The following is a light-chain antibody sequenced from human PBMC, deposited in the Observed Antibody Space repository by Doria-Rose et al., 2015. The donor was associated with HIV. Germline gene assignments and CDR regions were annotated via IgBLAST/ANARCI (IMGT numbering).Light chain of an antibody. V-gene: IGKV1-39*01. J-gene: IGKJ2*03. Sequence: DIQVTQSPSSLCASVGDRVTITCRASQSISSYLNWYQQKPGKAPKLLIYAASSLQSGVPSRYNGSGTGTDVTLAISSLQPEEFAAYDCQQSCCSPSGFDQGTKMEIK. CDR1: QSISSY. CDR2: AAS. CDR3: QQSCCSPSG.